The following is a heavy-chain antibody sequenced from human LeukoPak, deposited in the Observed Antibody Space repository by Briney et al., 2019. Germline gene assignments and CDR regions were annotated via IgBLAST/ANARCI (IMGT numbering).Heavy chain of an antibody. D-gene: IGHD3-10*01. CDR1: GFTFSSYW. CDR3: ASRYYYGSGSKAYYYMDV. J-gene: IGHJ6*03. CDR2: IKEDGSEK. Sequence: PGGSLRLSCTASGFTFSSYWMSWVRQAPGKGLEWVANIKEDGSEKYYVDSVKGRFTISRDNAKNTLYLQMNSLRAEDTAVYYCASRYYYGSGSKAYYYMDVWGKGTTVTISS. V-gene: IGHV3-7*01.